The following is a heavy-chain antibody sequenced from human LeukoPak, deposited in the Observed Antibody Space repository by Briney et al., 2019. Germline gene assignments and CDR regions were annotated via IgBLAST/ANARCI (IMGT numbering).Heavy chain of an antibody. Sequence: SETLSLTCTVSGGSIKSPTSYWSWIRQAPGKGLEWIGNVYYIGTTTYNSSLQSRVTISVDTSKIQFSLEMASVTPEDTALYYCARNTSSSPWFDPWGQGTLVIVSS. J-gene: IGHJ5*02. D-gene: IGHD6-6*01. CDR2: VYYIGTT. CDR1: GGSIKSPTSY. CDR3: ARNTSSSPWFDP. V-gene: IGHV4-61*01.